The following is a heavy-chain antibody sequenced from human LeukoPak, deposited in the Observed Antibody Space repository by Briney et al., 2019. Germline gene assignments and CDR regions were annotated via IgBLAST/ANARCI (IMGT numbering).Heavy chain of an antibody. J-gene: IGHJ4*02. V-gene: IGHV1-18*01. D-gene: IGHD1-7*01. CDR3: ARAGLELLILGY. CDR2: ISAYNGIT. CDR1: GYTFTSYG. Sequence: ASVKVSCKASGYTFTSYGISWVRQAPGQGLEWMGWISAYNGITNYAQKLQGRATMTTDTSTSTAYMELRSLRSDDTAVYYCARAGLELLILGYWGQGTLVTVSS.